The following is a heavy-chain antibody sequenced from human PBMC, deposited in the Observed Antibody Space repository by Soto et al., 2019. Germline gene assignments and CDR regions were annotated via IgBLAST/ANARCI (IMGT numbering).Heavy chain of an antibody. CDR3: ARGGGVPALGDP. V-gene: IGHV4-4*07. CDR2: ISTSGNT. D-gene: IGHD3-16*01. CDR1: GVSMRNSY. Sequence: QVQLEESGPGLVKPSETLSLICSVSGVSMRNSYWTWIRQSAGKGLEWIGRISTSGNTNYNPSLNRRLTMSVDTSKNQVSLKLTPVTAADPAVYYCARGGGVPALGDPWGQGTLVTVSS. J-gene: IGHJ5*02.